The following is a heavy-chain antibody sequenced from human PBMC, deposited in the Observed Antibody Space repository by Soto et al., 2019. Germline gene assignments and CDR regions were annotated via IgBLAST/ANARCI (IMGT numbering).Heavy chain of an antibody. J-gene: IGHJ4*01. D-gene: IGHD1-26*01. V-gene: IGHV6-1*01. CDR3: ARGEQYSGRIFDY. CDR1: GDSVSSNSAG. Sequence: PSQTLSLTCAITGDSVSSNSAGWSWVRQSPSRGLEWLGRTYNRSKWYYEYAVSVRGRITINPDTSKNQYSLQLNSVTPEDTAVYFCARGEQYSGRIFDYWGQGTQVTVSS. CDR2: TYNRSKWYY.